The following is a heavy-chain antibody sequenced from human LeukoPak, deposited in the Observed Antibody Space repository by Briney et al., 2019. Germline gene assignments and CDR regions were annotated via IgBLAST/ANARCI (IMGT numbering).Heavy chain of an antibody. V-gene: IGHV3-74*01. CDR2: LNEDGSTA. CDR3: VRERIYYSDLAYKERENFDP. D-gene: IGHD1-26*01. J-gene: IGHJ5*02. Sequence: PGGSLRLSCAASGFTFSLYWMHWVRQGPGKGLMWVSRLNEDGSTADYADSVKGRFTMSRDNAKGKVFLEMRGLTVEDTAIYFCVRERIYYSDLAYKERENFDPWGRRTLVTVSS. CDR1: GFTFSLYW.